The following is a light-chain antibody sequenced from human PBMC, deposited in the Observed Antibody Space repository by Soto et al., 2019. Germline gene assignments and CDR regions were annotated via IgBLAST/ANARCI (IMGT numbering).Light chain of an antibody. V-gene: IGKV3-11*01. CDR1: QTVSNY. Sequence: EIVLTQSPATLSLSPGERATLSSRASQTVSNYLAWYQQKPGQAPRLLIYGASNRATGVPARFSGSGSGTDFTLSITSLEPEDFAVYYCQQRSNWPPIFTFGPGTKVDVK. CDR2: GAS. CDR3: QQRSNWPPIFT. J-gene: IGKJ3*01.